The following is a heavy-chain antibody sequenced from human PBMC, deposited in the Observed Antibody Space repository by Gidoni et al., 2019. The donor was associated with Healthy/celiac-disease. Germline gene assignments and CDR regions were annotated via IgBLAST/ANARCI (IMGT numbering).Heavy chain of an antibody. D-gene: IGHD3-22*01. V-gene: IGHV4-39*07. CDR2: IYYSGST. CDR1: GGSIRRSSYY. CDR3: ARALTYYYDSSGYYFDY. J-gene: IGHJ4*02. Sequence: QLQLQESGPGLVKHSETLSLTCTVSGGSIRRSSYYWGGIRQPPGKGLACIGCIYYSGSTYYNPSLKSRVTISVDTSQNQFSLKLSSVTAADTAVYYCARALTYYYDSSGYYFDYWGQGTLVTVSS.